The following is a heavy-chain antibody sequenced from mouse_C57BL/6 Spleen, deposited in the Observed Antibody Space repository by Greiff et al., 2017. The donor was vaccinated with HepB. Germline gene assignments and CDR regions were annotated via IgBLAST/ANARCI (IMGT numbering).Heavy chain of an antibody. V-gene: IGHV1-82*01. CDR3: AYGNYYFDY. CDR1: GYAFSSSW. J-gene: IGHJ2*01. CDR2: IYPGDGDT. Sequence: QVQLKESGPELVKPGASVKISCKASGYAFSSSWMNWVKQRPGKGLEWIGRIYPGDGDTNYNGKFKGKATLTADKSSSTAYLQLSSLTSEDSAVYFCAYGNYYFDYWGQGTTLTVSS. D-gene: IGHD2-10*02.